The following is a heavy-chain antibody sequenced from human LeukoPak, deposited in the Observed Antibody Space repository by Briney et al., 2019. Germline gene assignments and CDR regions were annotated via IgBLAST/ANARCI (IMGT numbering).Heavy chain of an antibody. CDR3: ASRAYCGGDCYHDY. CDR2: INHSGSA. V-gene: IGHV4-34*01. Sequence: PSETLSLTCAVSGGSFSGYYWTWIRQPPGKGLEWIGEINHSGSANYNPSLKSRVTISVDTSKNQFSLKLSSVTAADTAVYYCASRAYCGGDCYHDYWGQGTLVTVSS. J-gene: IGHJ4*02. D-gene: IGHD2-21*02. CDR1: GGSFSGYY.